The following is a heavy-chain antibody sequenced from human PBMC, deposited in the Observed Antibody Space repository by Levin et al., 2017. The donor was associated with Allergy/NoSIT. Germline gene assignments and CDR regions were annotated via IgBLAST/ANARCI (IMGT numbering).Heavy chain of an antibody. V-gene: IGHV3-21*01. CDR2: ISSSGDYI. J-gene: IGHJ3*02. CDR3: AHKGVTMVRGGALRNDAFDS. Sequence: KSGGSLRLSCAASGFAFSSYNMNWVRQAPGKGLEWVSSISSSGDYIYYADSVKGRFTISRDNARNSLYLQMNTLRGEDTAVYFCAHKGVTMVRGGALRNDAFDSWGQGTMVTVS. CDR1: GFAFSSYN. D-gene: IGHD3-10*01.